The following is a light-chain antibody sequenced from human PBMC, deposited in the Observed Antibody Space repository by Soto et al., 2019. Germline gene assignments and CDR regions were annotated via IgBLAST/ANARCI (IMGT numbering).Light chain of an antibody. J-gene: IGLJ3*02. CDR3: NSYTSTSTWV. Sequence: QSVLTQPASVSGSPGQSITISCTGTSSDVCNYEYVSWYLQHPGKAPKLIIYHVSNRPSGVSDRFSGSKSGNTASLTISGLQPEDEADYYCNSYTSTSTWVFGGGTKLTVL. V-gene: IGLV2-14*03. CDR2: HVS. CDR1: SSDVCNYEY.